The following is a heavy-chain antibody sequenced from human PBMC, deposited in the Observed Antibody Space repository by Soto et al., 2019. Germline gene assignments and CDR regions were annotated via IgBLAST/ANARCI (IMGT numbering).Heavy chain of an antibody. Sequence: GGSLRLSCAASGFTVSSNYMSWVRQAPGEGLVWVSRMNSDGSSISYADSVKGRFTISRDNAKNTLYLQMNSLRAEDTAVYYCARGGNPSFLFDYWGQGTLVTVS. CDR1: GFTVSSNY. CDR3: ARGGNPSFLFDY. D-gene: IGHD3-10*01. CDR2: MNSDGSSI. J-gene: IGHJ4*02. V-gene: IGHV3-74*01.